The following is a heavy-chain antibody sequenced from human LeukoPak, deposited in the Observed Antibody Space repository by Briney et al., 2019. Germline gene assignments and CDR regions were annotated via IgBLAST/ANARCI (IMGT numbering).Heavy chain of an antibody. D-gene: IGHD3-10*01. J-gene: IGHJ4*02. CDR3: ARGYYGSGSYYNFAGY. Sequence: PGGSLRLSCAASGFTFSSYSMNWVRQAPGKGLEWVSSISSSSSYIYYADSVKGRFTISRDNAKNSLYLQMNSLRDEDTAVYYCARGYYGSGSYYNFAGYWGQGTLVTVSS. V-gene: IGHV3-21*01. CDR2: ISSSSSYI. CDR1: GFTFSSYS.